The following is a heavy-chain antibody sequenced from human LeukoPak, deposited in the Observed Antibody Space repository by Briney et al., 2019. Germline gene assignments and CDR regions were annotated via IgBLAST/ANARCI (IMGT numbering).Heavy chain of an antibody. V-gene: IGHV3-48*04. Sequence: PGGSLRLSCAASGFTFSSYSMNWVRQAPGKGLEWVSYISSSSSTIYYADSVKGRFTISRDNAKNSLYLQMNSLRAEDTAVYYCARERGYCSSTSCSPSLYYYYGMDVWGQGTTVTVSS. D-gene: IGHD2-2*01. CDR2: ISSSSSTI. J-gene: IGHJ6*02. CDR1: GFTFSSYS. CDR3: ARERGYCSSTSCSPSLYYYYGMDV.